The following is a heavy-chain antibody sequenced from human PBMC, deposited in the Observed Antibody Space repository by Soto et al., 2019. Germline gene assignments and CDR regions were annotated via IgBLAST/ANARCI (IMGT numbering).Heavy chain of an antibody. V-gene: IGHV4-59*01. CDR3: ARDQGIAVAGTPYYYYGMDV. Sequence: SETLSLTCTASGCTISSYYWSWIRQPPGKGLEWIGYIYYSGSTNYNPSLKSRVTISVDTSKNQFSLKLSSVTAADTAVYYCARDQGIAVAGTPYYYYGMDVWGQGTTVTVSS. J-gene: IGHJ6*02. CDR1: GCTISSYY. D-gene: IGHD6-19*01. CDR2: IYYSGST.